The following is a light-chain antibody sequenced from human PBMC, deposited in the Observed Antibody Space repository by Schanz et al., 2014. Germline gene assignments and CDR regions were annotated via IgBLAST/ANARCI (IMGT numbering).Light chain of an antibody. V-gene: IGLV1-40*01. CDR1: ASNIGAGYD. CDR2: VNS. CDR3: AAWDDSLSGVL. J-gene: IGLJ2*01. Sequence: QSVLTQPPSVSGAPGQGVTISCTGSASNIGAGYDVHWYKQLPGTAPKLLIYVNSNRPSGVPDRFSGSKSGTSASLAISGLRSEDEADYYCAAWDDSLSGVLFAGGTKLTVL.